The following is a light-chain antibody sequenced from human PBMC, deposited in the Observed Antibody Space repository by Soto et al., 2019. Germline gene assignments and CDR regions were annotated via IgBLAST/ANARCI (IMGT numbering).Light chain of an antibody. V-gene: IGKV1D-12*01. CDR1: QGIYSR. CDR2: ATS. CDR3: QQTDDFPLT. J-gene: IGKJ4*01. Sequence: DIQMTQSPSSVSASVGDTVTITCQASQGIYSRLAWYQQKPGKAPELLIYATSTLQNGVPSRFSGSGFGTDFTLSISSLQPEDSASYFCQQTDDFPLTFGGGTKVEI.